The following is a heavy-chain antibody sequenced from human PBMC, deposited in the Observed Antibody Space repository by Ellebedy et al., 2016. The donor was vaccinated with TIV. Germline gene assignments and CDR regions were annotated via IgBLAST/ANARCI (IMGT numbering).Heavy chain of an antibody. CDR1: GYTFTGYY. Sequence: AASVKVSCKASGYTFTGYYIHWVRQAPGQGLEWMGWINPNNGDTNYAQKFQGRVTMTRDTSISTAYMELSRLKYDDTAVYYCARNPAAAGIGYWGQGTPVTVSS. V-gene: IGHV1-2*02. CDR2: INPNNGDT. D-gene: IGHD6-13*01. CDR3: ARNPAAAGIGY. J-gene: IGHJ4*02.